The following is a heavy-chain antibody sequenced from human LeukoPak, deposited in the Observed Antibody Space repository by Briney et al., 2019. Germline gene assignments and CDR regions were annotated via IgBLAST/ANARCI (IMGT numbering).Heavy chain of an antibody. CDR1: GGTFSSYA. D-gene: IGHD2-15*01. J-gene: IGHJ4*02. V-gene: IGHV1-69*05. CDR2: IIPIFGTA. CDR3: ARVGCSGGSCYSTFDY. Sequence: SVKVSCKASGGTFSSYAISRVRQAPGQGLEWMGGIIPIFGTANYAQKFQGRVTITTDESTSTAYMEPSSLRSEDTAVYYCARVGCSGGSCYSTFDYWGQGTLVTVSS.